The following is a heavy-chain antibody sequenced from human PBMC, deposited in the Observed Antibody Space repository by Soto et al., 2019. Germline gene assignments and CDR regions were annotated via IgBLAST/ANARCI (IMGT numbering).Heavy chain of an antibody. CDR3: ARTYDHILNGCYIT. V-gene: IGHV5-51*01. CDR1: GHNFTSHW. CDR2: IYPGDSDT. J-gene: IGHJ5*02. Sequence: PGESLKISCKDSGHNFTSHWIAWVRQMPGNGLEWMGIIYPGDSDTRYSPSFQGQVTISADKSISTAYLHWDSLKASDTAMYYCARTYDHILNGCYITWGPGTMLTVYS. D-gene: IGHD3-9*01.